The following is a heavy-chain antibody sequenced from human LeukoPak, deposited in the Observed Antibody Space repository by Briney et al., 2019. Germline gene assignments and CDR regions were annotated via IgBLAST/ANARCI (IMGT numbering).Heavy chain of an antibody. CDR1: GYTFTSYY. V-gene: IGHV1-46*01. Sequence: GASVKVSCKASGYTFTSYYMHWVRQAPGQGLEWMGITNPSGGSTSYAQKFQGRVTMTRDTSTSTVYMELSSLRSEDTAVYYCARDSRTGTIGYWGQGTLVTVSS. D-gene: IGHD1-7*01. J-gene: IGHJ4*02. CDR2: TNPSGGST. CDR3: ARDSRTGTIGY.